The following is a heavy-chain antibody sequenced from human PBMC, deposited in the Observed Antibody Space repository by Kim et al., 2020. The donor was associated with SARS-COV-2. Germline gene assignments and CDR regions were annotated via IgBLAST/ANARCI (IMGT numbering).Heavy chain of an antibody. V-gene: IGHV2-5*02. CDR3: VHIALRGMGNY. J-gene: IGHJ4*02. D-gene: IGHD7-27*01. Sequence: SGPTLVKPTQTLTLTCTFSGFSLTTTGVGVGWIREPPGRALEWLALIYWDDAERYSPYLQYRLTITKDTSKNQVVLTMANMDPVDTATYYCVHIALRGMGNYWGQGTLVTVSS. CDR1: GFSLTTTGVG. CDR2: IYWDDAE.